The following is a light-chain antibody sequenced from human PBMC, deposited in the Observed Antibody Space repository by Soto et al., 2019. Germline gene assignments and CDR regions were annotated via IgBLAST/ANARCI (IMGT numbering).Light chain of an antibody. CDR1: RRIATY. CDR2: AAS. CDR3: QQCET. V-gene: IGKV1-39*01. J-gene: IGKJ2*01. Sequence: DIQMTQSPSSLSAFVGDRVTITCRASRRIATYLNWYQQKPGKAPRLLIYAASRLQGGVPSRFSGNGSGTDFTLTISSVQPDDFATYYCQQCETFGQGTKLQIK.